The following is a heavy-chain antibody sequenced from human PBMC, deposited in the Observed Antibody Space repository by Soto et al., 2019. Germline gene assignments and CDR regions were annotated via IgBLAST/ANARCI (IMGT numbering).Heavy chain of an antibody. CDR2: IWYDGSNK. J-gene: IGHJ6*03. Sequence: QPGGSLRLSCAASGFTFSSYGMHWVRQAPGKGLEWVAVIWYDGSNKYYADSVKGRFTISRDNSKNTLYLQMNSLRAEDTAVYYCARAGSLRLLFDYYYYMDVWGKGTTVTVSS. D-gene: IGHD3-10*01. CDR1: GFTFSSYG. V-gene: IGHV3-33*01. CDR3: ARAGSLRLLFDYYYYMDV.